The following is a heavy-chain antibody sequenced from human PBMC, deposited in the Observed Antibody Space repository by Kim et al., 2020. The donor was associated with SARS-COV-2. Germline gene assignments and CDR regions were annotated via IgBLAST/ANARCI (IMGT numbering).Heavy chain of an antibody. CDR1: GFTFSDHY. V-gene: IGHV3-72*01. Sequence: GGSLRLSCAASGFTFSDHYMDWVRQAPGKGLEWVGRTRNKANSYTTEYAASVKGRFTISRDDSKNSLYLQMNSLKTEDTAVYYCARVSYYGEHFDYWGQGTLVTVSS. J-gene: IGHJ4*02. CDR3: ARVSYYGEHFDY. CDR2: TRNKANSYTT. D-gene: IGHD1-26*01.